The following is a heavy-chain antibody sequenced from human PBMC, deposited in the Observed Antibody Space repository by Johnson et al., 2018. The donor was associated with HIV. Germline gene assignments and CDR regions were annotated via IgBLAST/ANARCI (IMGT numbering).Heavy chain of an antibody. CDR2: IKQDGSEK. Sequence: VQLVESGGGVVQPGRSLRLSCAASGFTFSSYWMSWVRQAPGKGLEWVANIKQDGSEKYYVDSVKGRFTISRDNAKNSLYLQMNSLRAEDTAVYYCARQLARGAFDIWGQGTMVTVSS. CDR1: GFTFSSYW. V-gene: IGHV3-7*03. J-gene: IGHJ3*02. CDR3: ARQLARGAFDI. D-gene: IGHD5-18*01.